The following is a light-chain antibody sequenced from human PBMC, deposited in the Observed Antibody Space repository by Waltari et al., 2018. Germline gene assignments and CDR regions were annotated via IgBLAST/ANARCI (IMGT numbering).Light chain of an antibody. Sequence: QAVVTQEPSLTVSPGGTVTLTCGSSTGTVTSGHYPYWFQQKPGQAPRTLIYDTTDKHSWTPARFSGSLRGGKAALTLSGAQPEDEAEYYCLLSYTGFGAVFGGGTQLTVL. CDR2: DTT. V-gene: IGLV7-46*01. CDR1: TGTVTSGHY. J-gene: IGLJ7*01. CDR3: LLSYTGFGAV.